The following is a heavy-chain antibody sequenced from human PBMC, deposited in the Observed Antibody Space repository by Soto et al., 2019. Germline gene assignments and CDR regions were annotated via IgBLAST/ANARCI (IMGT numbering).Heavy chain of an antibody. V-gene: IGHV4-34*01. CDR1: GGSFSGYY. CDR2: INHSGST. J-gene: IGHJ5*02. CDR3: AREGSYYYGSGSYHNWFDP. D-gene: IGHD3-10*01. Sequence: SETLSLTCAVYGGSFSGYYWSWIRQPPGKGLEWIGEINHSGSTNYNPSLKSRVTISVDTSKNQFSLKLSSVTAADTAVYYCAREGSYYYGSGSYHNWFDPWGQGTLVTVSS.